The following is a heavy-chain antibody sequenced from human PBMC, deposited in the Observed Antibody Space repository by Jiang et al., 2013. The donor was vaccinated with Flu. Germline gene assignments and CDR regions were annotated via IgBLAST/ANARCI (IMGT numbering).Heavy chain of an antibody. V-gene: IGHV3-30*02. D-gene: IGHD3-22*01. J-gene: IGHJ3*02. CDR3: AKDRTSMIIVVDAFDI. Sequence: QPGGSLRLSCAASGFTFSSYGMHWVRQAPGKGLEWVALIRYDGSNKYYADSVKGRFTISRDNSKNTLYVQMNSLRAEDTAVYYCAKDRTSMIIVVDAFDIWGQGTMVTVSS. CDR2: IRYDGSNK. CDR1: GFTFSSYG.